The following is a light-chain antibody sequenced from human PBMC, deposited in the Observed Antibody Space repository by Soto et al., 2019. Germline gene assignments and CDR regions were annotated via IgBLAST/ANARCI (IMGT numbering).Light chain of an antibody. Sequence: SYELTQPPSVSVAPGKTARITCGGNNIGSKSVHWYQQKPGQAPVLVIYYDSDRPSGIPERFSGSNSGNTATLTISRVEAGDEADYSCQVWDSSSDVVFGVGTQLTVL. CDR3: QVWDSSSDVV. CDR2: YDS. J-gene: IGLJ2*01. V-gene: IGLV3-21*04. CDR1: NIGSKS.